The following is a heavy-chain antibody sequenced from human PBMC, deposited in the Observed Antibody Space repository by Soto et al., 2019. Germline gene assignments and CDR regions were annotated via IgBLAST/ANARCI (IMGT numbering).Heavy chain of an antibody. V-gene: IGHV3-33*01. CDR1: GFTLSHLD. CDR2: IWYDGSNK. J-gene: IGHJ4*02. D-gene: IGHD3-22*01. Sequence: PGGSLRLSCASSGFTLSHLDMHWVRQAPGRGLEWVAVIWYDGSNKSYEDSLKGRFTISRDNSKNTLYLQMNSLRAEDTAVYYCATAPLDYNESSGYYSYWAQGTLGTGSS. CDR3: ATAPLDYNESSGYYSY.